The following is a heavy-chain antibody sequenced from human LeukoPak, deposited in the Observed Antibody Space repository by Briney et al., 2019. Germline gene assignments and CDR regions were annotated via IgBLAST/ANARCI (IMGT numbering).Heavy chain of an antibody. Sequence: PGGSLRLSCAASGFLVSNYYMSWVRQAPGKGLEWIGYIYYSGSTYYNPSLKSRVTISVDTSKNQFSLKLSSVTAADTAVYYCARLRYYGTNNWFDPWGQGTLVTVSS. V-gene: IGHV4-59*06. CDR2: IYYSGST. D-gene: IGHD3-10*01. CDR1: GFLVSNYY. J-gene: IGHJ5*02. CDR3: ARLRYYGTNNWFDP.